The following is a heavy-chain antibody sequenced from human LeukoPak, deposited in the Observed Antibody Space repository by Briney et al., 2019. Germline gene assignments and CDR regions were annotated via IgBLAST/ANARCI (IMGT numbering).Heavy chain of an antibody. D-gene: IGHD7-27*01. CDR1: GVSIVRHY. J-gene: IGHJ4*02. Sequence: SETLSLTCTVSGVSIVRHYWSWIRQPPGKGLEWIGHISYSGSTNYNTSLKSRVTISVDTSKNQVSLRLSSVTAADTAVYYCARDGEGDEGWDYWGQGTLVTVSS. CDR2: ISYSGST. CDR3: ARDGEGDEGWDY. V-gene: IGHV4-59*11.